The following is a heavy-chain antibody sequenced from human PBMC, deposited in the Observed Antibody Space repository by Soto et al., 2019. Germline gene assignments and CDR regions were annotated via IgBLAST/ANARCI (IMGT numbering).Heavy chain of an antibody. V-gene: IGHV3-30-3*01. D-gene: IGHD6-19*01. J-gene: IGHJ6*02. Sequence: QVQLVESGGGVVQPGRSLRLSCAASGFTFSSYAMHWVRQAPGKGLEWVAVISYDGSNKYYADSVKGRFTISRDNSKNTLYLQMNSLRAEDTAVYYCARDGAGPVAVYGMDVWGQGTTVTVSS. CDR1: GFTFSSYA. CDR2: ISYDGSNK. CDR3: ARDGAGPVAVYGMDV.